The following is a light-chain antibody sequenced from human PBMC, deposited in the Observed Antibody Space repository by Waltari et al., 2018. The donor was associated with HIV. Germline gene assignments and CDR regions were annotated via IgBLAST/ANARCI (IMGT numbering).Light chain of an antibody. J-gene: IGLJ3*02. Sequence: QTVVTQEPSLPVSPGGTVTLTCPSATGVVTNGHYPTWLQVRPGQKPRPLIYATVNKYSWTPARFSGSLLGDKAALTLSGALLEDEADYFCQLHFAGPIWLFGGGTRLTVL. CDR3: QLHFAGPIWL. CDR1: TGVVTNGHY. CDR2: ATV. V-gene: IGLV7-43*01.